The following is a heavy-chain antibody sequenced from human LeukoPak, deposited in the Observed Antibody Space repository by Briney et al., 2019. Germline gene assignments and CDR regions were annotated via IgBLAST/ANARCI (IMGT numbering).Heavy chain of an antibody. J-gene: IGHJ4*02. CDR1: GFTFSSYG. CDR3: AKAGRDYSNYADYFDY. CDR2: IRYDGSNK. D-gene: IGHD4-11*01. V-gene: IGHV3-30*02. Sequence: PGGSLRLSCAASGFTFSSYGMHWVRQAPGKGLEWVAFIRYDGSNKYYADSVKGRFTISRDNSKNTLYLQMNSLRAEDTAVYYCAKAGRDYSNYADYFDYWGQGTLVTVSS.